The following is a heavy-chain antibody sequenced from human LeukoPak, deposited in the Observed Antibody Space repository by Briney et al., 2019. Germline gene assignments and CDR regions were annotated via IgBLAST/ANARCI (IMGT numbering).Heavy chain of an antibody. V-gene: IGHV3-23*01. J-gene: IGHJ4*02. CDR2: ISINSGGT. Sequence: GGSLRLSCAASGFTFSSYAMTWVRQAPGKGLEWVSSISINSGGTYCADSVKGRFTISRDNSKNTLYLQMNSLKTEDTAVYYCTTEGMITFGGVIAPNFDYWGQGTLVTVSS. CDR3: TTEGMITFGGVIAPNFDY. D-gene: IGHD3-16*02. CDR1: GFTFSSYA.